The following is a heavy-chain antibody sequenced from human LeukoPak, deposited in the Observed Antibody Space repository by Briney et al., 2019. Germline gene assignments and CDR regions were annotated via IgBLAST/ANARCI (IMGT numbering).Heavy chain of an antibody. D-gene: IGHD6-19*01. CDR3: ARLAGPRPGTYYFDF. CDR1: GFTYSDYA. Sequence: GGSLRLSCAASGFTYSDYAMEWVRQTPGKGLEWDSSITPTTDNIYYTPSVEGRFTISRDNAKHSLYLQMNNLRADDTAVYYCARLAGPRPGTYYFDFWGQGVQVTVSS. V-gene: IGHV3-21*01. CDR2: ITPTTDNI. J-gene: IGHJ4*02.